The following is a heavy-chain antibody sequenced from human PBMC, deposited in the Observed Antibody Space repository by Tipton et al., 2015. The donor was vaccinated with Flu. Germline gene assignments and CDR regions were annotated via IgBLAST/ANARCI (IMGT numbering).Heavy chain of an antibody. D-gene: IGHD2-8*02. CDR1: GFTVSSNY. J-gene: IGHJ3*02. V-gene: IGHV3-53*04. CDR3: ARDSGGGPRNDAFDI. CDR2: IYSGGST. Sequence: QLVQSGGGLVQPGGSLRLSCAASGFTVSSNYMSWVRQAPGKGLEWVSVIYSGGSTYYADSVKGRFTISRHNSKNTLYLQMNSLRAEDTAVYYCARDSGGGPRNDAFDIWGQGTMVTVSS.